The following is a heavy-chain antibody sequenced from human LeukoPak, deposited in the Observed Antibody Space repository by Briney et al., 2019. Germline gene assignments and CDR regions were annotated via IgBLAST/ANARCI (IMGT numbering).Heavy chain of an antibody. CDR2: IWHDGSEK. Sequence: GTSLSLSCAASGFIFSNYVMHWVRQAQGKGLEWVAVIWHDGSEKYYGDSVKGRFSISRDNSKNTLYLQMNSLRAEDTAVYFCVKESDAFDIWGQGTMVTVSS. CDR3: VKESDAFDI. J-gene: IGHJ3*02. CDR1: GFIFSNYV. V-gene: IGHV3-33*06.